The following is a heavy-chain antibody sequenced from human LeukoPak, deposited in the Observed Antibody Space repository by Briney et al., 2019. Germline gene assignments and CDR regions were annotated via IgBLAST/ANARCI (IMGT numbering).Heavy chain of an antibody. D-gene: IGHD3-10*02. J-gene: IGHJ4*02. V-gene: IGHV3-53*01. CDR1: GFTVSSNY. CDR2: IYSGGST. CDR3: AKVAISGEPEYYFDY. Sequence: GGSLRLSCGASGFTVSSNYMSWVRQAPGKGLEWVSVIYSGGSTYYADSVKGRFSISRDNSKNTLYLQMNSLRAEDTAVYYCAKVAISGEPEYYFDYWGQGTLVTVSS.